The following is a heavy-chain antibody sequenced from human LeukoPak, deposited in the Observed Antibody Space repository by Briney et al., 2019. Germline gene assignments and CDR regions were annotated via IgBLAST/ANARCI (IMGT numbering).Heavy chain of an antibody. CDR3: ARDQLGYGDYGGDFDL. CDR2: INPNNGET. CDR1: GYSFTAFY. V-gene: IGHV1-2*02. Sequence: GASVKVSCKASGYSFTAFYIHWVRQAPGQGLEWMGWINPNNGETNYAQNFQGRVTMTRDTSISTAYMELSRLNSDDTAVYYCARDQLGYGDYGGDFDLWGRGTLVTVSS. D-gene: IGHD4-17*01. J-gene: IGHJ2*01.